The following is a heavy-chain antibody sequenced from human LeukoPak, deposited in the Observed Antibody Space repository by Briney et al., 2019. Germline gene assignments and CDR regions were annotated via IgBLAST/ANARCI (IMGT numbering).Heavy chain of an antibody. Sequence: GGSLRLSCAASGFTFSSYAMSWVRQAPGKGLEWVSAISGSGGSTYYADSVKGRFTISRDNAKNSLYLQMNSLRAEDTAVYYCARCSDYYGSGSYDYWGQGTLVTVSS. J-gene: IGHJ4*02. CDR1: GFTFSSYA. CDR3: ARCSDYYGSGSYDY. CDR2: ISGSGGST. D-gene: IGHD3-10*01. V-gene: IGHV3-23*01.